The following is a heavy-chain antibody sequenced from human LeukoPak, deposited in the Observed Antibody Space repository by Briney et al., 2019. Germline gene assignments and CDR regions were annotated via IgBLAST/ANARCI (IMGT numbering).Heavy chain of an antibody. CDR1: GFTFSTYW. D-gene: IGHD3-9*01. V-gene: IGHV3-74*03. J-gene: IGHJ4*02. Sequence: GGSLRLSCAASGFTFSTYWMHWVRRAPGKGLVWVARIRPEGTTTAYADSVKGRFTISRDNAKNTLFLQMNSLSAEDTAVYYCARDLDWILFDYWGQGTLVTVSS. CDR3: ARDLDWILFDY. CDR2: IRPEGTTT.